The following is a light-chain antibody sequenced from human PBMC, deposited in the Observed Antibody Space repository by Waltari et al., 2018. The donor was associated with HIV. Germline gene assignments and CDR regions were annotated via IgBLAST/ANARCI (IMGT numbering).Light chain of an antibody. Sequence: QSVLTQPPSVSGAPGQRVTIPCTGSSSNIGAGYDVHWYQQLPGTAPKHLIYGNSNRPSGVPDRFSGSKSGTSASLAITGLQAEDEADYYCQSYDSSLSGPWVFGGGTKLTVL. CDR1: SSNIGAGYD. J-gene: IGLJ3*02. V-gene: IGLV1-40*01. CDR2: GNS. CDR3: QSYDSSLSGPWV.